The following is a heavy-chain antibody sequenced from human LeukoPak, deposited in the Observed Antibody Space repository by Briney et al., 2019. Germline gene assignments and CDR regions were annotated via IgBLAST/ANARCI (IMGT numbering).Heavy chain of an antibody. CDR3: AKVLMSGNFFDY. D-gene: IGHD3-3*01. J-gene: IGHJ4*02. CDR1: GFTFSSYA. CDR2: ISGSGGST. Sequence: GGSLRLSCAASGFTFSSYAMSWVRQAPGKGLEWVSAISGSGGSTHYADSVKGRFTISRDNSKNTLYLQMNSLRAEDTAVYYCAKVLMSGNFFDYWGQGTLVTVSS. V-gene: IGHV3-23*01.